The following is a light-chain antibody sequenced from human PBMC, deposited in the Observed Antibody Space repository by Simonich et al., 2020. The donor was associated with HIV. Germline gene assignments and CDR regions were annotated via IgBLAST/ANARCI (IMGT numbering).Light chain of an antibody. J-gene: IGKJ1*01. CDR1: QSVLHSSNTKNY. V-gene: IGKV4-1*01. CDR3: QQYYSTPRT. CDR2: LAS. Sequence: DIVMTQSPDSLAVSLGERATINCKSSQSVLHSSNTKNYLVWYQHKPGQPPKLLIYLASTRESGVPDRFSGSGSGTDFTLTISSLQAEDVAVYYCQQYYSTPRTFGQGTKVEIK.